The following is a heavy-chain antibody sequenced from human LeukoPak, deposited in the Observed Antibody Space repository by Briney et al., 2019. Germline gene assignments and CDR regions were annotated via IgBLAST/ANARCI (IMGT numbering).Heavy chain of an antibody. CDR3: ASGFWSGYYTGAY. D-gene: IGHD3-3*01. CDR2: MDPNSGNT. V-gene: IGHV1-8*01. CDR1: GYTFTSYD. J-gene: IGHJ4*02. Sequence: GASVKVSCKASGYTFTSYDINWVRQATGQGLEWMGWMDPNSGNTGYAQKFQGRVTMTRDTSIGTAYMELNRLRSDDTAVYYCASGFWSGYYTGAYWGQGTLVTVSS.